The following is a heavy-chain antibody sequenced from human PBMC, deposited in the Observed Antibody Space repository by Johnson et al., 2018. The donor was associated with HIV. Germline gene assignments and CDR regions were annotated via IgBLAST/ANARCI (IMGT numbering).Heavy chain of an antibody. Sequence: VQLVESGGGLVQPGGSLRLSCAASGFTVSSNYMSWVRQAPGKGLEWVSVISGSGGSTYYADSVKGRFTISRDNAKNSLYLQMNSLRAEDTAVYYCAREMGWEDAFDIWGQGTMVTVSS. J-gene: IGHJ3*02. CDR3: AREMGWEDAFDI. CDR2: ISGSGGST. V-gene: IGHV3-11*04. D-gene: IGHD6-19*01. CDR1: GFTVSSNY.